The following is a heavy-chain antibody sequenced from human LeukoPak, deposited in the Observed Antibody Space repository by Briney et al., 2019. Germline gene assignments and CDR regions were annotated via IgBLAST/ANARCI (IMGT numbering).Heavy chain of an antibody. V-gene: IGHV3-33*01. J-gene: IGHJ6*02. Sequence: GGSLRLSCAASGFTFSSYGMHWVRQAPGKGLEWVAVIWYDGSNKYYADSVKGRFTISRDNSKNTLFLQMNSLRAEDTALYCCVRCRDGYNYGMDVWGQGTTVTVSS. CDR2: IWYDGSNK. CDR1: GFTFSSYG. CDR3: VRCRDGYNYGMDV. D-gene: IGHD5-24*01.